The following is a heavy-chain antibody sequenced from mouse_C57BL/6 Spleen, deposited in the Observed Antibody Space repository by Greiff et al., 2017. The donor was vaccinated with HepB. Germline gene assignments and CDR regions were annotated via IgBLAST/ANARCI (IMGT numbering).Heavy chain of an antibody. Sequence: VQGVESGAELVKPGASVKLSCKASGYTFTEYTIHWVKQRSGQGLEWIGWFYPGSGSIKYNEKFKDKATLTADKSSSTVYMELSRLTSEDSAVYFCARHLYYGSIDWYFDVWGTGTTVTVSS. J-gene: IGHJ1*03. D-gene: IGHD1-1*01. CDR2: FYPGSGSI. CDR3: ARHLYYGSIDWYFDV. V-gene: IGHV1-62-2*01. CDR1: GYTFTEYT.